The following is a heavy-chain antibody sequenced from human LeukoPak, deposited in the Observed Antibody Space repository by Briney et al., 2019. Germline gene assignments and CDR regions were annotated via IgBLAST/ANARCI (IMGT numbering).Heavy chain of an antibody. CDR1: GFPFSDFS. J-gene: IGHJ4*02. CDR3: AKQSYARSLGE. V-gene: IGHV3-23*01. CDR2: TNSGGTST. Sequence: GGSLRLTCATSGFPFSDFSMSWVRQAPGKGLEWISTTNSGGTSTYYAESVKGRFTISRDNSKNTLYLQMSSLRVEDTAVYYCAKQSYARSLGEGGPGTLVSVSS. D-gene: IGHD2-8*01.